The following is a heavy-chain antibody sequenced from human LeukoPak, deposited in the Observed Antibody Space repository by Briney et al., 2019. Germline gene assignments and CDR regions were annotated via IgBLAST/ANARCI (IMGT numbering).Heavy chain of an antibody. V-gene: IGHV3-30-3*01. CDR2: ISYDGSNK. CDR3: ARDLIAVY. CDR1: GFTFSSYA. J-gene: IGHJ4*02. D-gene: IGHD6-19*01. Sequence: PGRSLRLSCAASGFTFSSYAMDWVRQAPGKGLEWVAVISYDGSNKYYADSVKGRFTISRDNSKNTLYLQMNSLRAEDTAVYYCARDLIAVYWGQGTLVTVSS.